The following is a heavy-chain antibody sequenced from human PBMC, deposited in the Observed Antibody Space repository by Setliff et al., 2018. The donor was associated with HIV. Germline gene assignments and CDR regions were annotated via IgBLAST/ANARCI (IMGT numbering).Heavy chain of an antibody. CDR3: AKGGRSRYSSSWPFDY. D-gene: IGHD6-13*01. CDR1: GFTLSTYV. Sequence: GGSLRLSCAASGFTLSTYVMSWVRQAPGKGLEWVSGISGSGGNTYFADSVKGRFTISRDNSKSTLYLQMNSLRVEDTALYYCAKGGRSRYSSSWPFDYWGQGALVTVSS. J-gene: IGHJ4*02. CDR2: ISGSGGNT. V-gene: IGHV3-23*01.